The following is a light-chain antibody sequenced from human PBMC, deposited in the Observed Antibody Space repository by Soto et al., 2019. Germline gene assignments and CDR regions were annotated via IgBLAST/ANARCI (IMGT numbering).Light chain of an antibody. CDR1: QGISTF. CDR3: QDLKSYSVC. CDR2: GAS. J-gene: IGKJ5*01. Sequence: IQLTQSPSSLSESLGDRVTITCRASQGISTFLAWYQQKPGKAPKLLISGASILQNGVRSMCRGSGSRTYFTLTITRVRREDFATDYCQDLKSYSVCFGQWTRVAIK. V-gene: IGKV1-9*01.